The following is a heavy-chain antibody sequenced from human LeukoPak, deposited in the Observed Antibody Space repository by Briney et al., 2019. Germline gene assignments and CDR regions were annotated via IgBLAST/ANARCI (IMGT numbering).Heavy chain of an antibody. CDR2: IYIDGST. Sequence: SETLSLTCNVSGDSISSYYWGWIRQPAGKGLEWIGRIYIDGSTTYNPSLKSRFTMSVDTSKSQFSLRLTSVTAADTAVYYCARVPYSTRYYMDVWGKGTTVTVSS. CDR1: GDSISSYY. D-gene: IGHD6-13*01. J-gene: IGHJ6*03. V-gene: IGHV4-4*07. CDR3: ARVPYSTRYYMDV.